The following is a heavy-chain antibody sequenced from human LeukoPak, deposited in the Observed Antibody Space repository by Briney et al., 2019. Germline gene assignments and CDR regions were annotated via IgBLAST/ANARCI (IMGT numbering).Heavy chain of an antibody. CDR1: GYTFTSYY. V-gene: IGHV1-46*01. J-gene: IGHJ4*02. CDR2: INPSGGST. D-gene: IGHD3-22*01. Sequence: ASVKVSCKASGYTFTSYYMHWVRQAPGQGLEWMGIINPSGGSTSYAQKFQGRVTITADESTSTAYMELSSLRSEDTAVYYCASWVERGSGYYSKRYFDYWGQGTLVTVSS. CDR3: ASWVERGSGYYSKRYFDY.